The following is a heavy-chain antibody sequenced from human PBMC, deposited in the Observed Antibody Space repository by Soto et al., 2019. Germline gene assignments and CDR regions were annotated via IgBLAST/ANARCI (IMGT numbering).Heavy chain of an antibody. CDR3: ARVRRIPGYFDY. Sequence: SETLSLTCTVSGGSVSSSNYYWSWIRQPPGKGLDWIGYVYYSGSTNYNPSLRSRVTMSVDTSKSQFSLKLSSVTAADTALYYCARVRRIPGYFDYWGQGALVTVSS. CDR2: VYYSGST. CDR1: GGSVSSSNYY. V-gene: IGHV4-61*01. J-gene: IGHJ4*02.